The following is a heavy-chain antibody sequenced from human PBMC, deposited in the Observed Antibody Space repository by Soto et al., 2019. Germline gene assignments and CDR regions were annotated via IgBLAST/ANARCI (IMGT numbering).Heavy chain of an antibody. CDR3: ARESGSSVAGTGFSDY. CDR2: IIPIFGTA. D-gene: IGHD6-19*01. CDR1: GGTFSSYT. Sequence: SVKVSCKASGGTFSSYTISWVRQAPGQGLEWMGGIIPIFGTANYAQKFQGRVTITADESTSTAYMELSSLRSEDTAVYYCARESGSSVAGTGFSDYWGQGTLVTVS. V-gene: IGHV1-69*13. J-gene: IGHJ4*02.